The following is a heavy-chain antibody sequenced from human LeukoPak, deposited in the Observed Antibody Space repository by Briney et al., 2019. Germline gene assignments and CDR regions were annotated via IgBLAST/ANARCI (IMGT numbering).Heavy chain of an antibody. CDR1: GFTVSSNS. V-gene: IGHV3-53*01. J-gene: IGHJ4*02. CDR3: ARIVGARGFDY. CDR2: IYSDNT. Sequence: GGSLRLSCTVSGFTVSSNSMSWVRQAPGKGLEWVSFIYSDNTHYSDSVKGRFTISRDNSKNTLYLQMNSLRAEDTAVYYCARIVGARGFDYWGQGTLVTVSS. D-gene: IGHD1-26*01.